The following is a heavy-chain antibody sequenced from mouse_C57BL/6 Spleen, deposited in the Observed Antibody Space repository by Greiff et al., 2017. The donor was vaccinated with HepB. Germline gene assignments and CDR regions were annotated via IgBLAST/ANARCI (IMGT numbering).Heavy chain of an antibody. V-gene: IGHV2-2*02. CDR1: GFSLTSYG. D-gene: IGHD1-1*01. CDR3: ARMYYYGSSYGYAMDY. CDR2: IWSGGST. J-gene: IGHJ4*01. Sequence: QVQLQQSGPGLVQPSQSLSITCTVSGFSLTSYGVHWVRQSPGKGLEWLGVIWSGGSTDYNAAFISRLSISKDNSKSQVFFKMNSLQANDTAISYCARMYYYGSSYGYAMDYWGQGTSVTVSS.